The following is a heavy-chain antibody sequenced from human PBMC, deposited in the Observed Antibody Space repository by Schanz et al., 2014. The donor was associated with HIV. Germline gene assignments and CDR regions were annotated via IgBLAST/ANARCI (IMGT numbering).Heavy chain of an antibody. V-gene: IGHV3-7*01. Sequence: QLVESGGGLIQPGGSLRLSCVFSGFTVSNNHLSWVRQAPGTGLEWVGEIKQDGSEKYIVDSVKGRFTISRDNAQNSVYLQMNSLRAEDTAVYYCARDYHWNWFDPWGQGTLVTVSS. CDR1: GFTVSNNH. J-gene: IGHJ5*02. CDR2: IKQDGSEK. D-gene: IGHD1-20*01. CDR3: ARDYHWNWFDP.